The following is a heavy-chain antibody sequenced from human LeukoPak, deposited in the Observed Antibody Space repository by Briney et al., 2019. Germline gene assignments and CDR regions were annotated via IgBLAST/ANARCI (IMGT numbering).Heavy chain of an antibody. J-gene: IGHJ4*02. D-gene: IGHD3-3*01. V-gene: IGHV3-30*02. CDR3: AKRVFGVAQLDY. CDR2: IRYNGSNK. CDR1: GFTFSSYG. Sequence: GGSLRLSCAAPGFTFSSYGMHWVRQAPGKGLEWVAFIRYNGSNKYYADSVEGRFTISRDNSKNTLYLQMNSLRAEDTAVYYCAKRVFGVAQLDYWGQGTLVTVSS.